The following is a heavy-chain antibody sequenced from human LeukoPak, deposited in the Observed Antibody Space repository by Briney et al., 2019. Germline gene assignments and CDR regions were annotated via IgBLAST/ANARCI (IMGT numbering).Heavy chain of an antibody. CDR2: IYYSGST. J-gene: IGHJ4*02. Sequence: TSETLSLTCTVWCGSITSYYWSWIRQPPGKGLEWLGYIYYSGSTNYNTSLKSRVTISLDTSQNQFSLKLTPVTDAHTAVYFSARCRGGSGCYDYWGQGTLVTVSS. CDR1: CGSITSYY. CDR3: ARCRGGSGCYDY. V-gene: IGHV4-59*08. D-gene: IGHD6-19*01.